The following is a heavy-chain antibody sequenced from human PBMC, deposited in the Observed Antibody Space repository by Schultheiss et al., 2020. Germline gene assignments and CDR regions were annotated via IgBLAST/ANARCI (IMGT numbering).Heavy chain of an antibody. CDR1: GGSITSGGYY. CDR3: ARRMRVAGPYYFDY. D-gene: IGHD6-19*01. CDR2: IYYSGTT. Sequence: SETLSLTCTVSGGSITSGGYYWSWIRQHPGKGLEWIGYIYYSGTTNYNPSLKSRVTISVDTSKNQFSLKLSSVTAADTAVYYCARRMRVAGPYYFDYWGQGTLVTVSS. V-gene: IGHV4-31*03. J-gene: IGHJ4*02.